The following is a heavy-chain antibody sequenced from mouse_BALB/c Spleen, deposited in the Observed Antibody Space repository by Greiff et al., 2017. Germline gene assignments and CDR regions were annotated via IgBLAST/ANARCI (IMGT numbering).Heavy chain of an antibody. J-gene: IGHJ3*01. CDR2: ISNGGGST. V-gene: IGHV5-12-2*01. CDR1: GFTFSSYT. CDR3: ARGGWFAY. Sequence: EVKLVESGGGLVQPGGSLKLSCAASGFTFSSYTMSWVRQTPEKRLEWVAYISNGGGSTYYPDTVKGRFTISRDNAKNTLYLQMSSLKSEDTAMYYCARGGWFAYWGQGTLVTVSA.